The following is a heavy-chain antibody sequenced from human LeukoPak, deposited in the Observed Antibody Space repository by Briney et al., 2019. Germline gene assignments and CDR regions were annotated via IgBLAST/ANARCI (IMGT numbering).Heavy chain of an antibody. D-gene: IGHD1-7*01. V-gene: IGHV3-7*01. CDR1: GFTFSSYW. CDR2: IKQDGSEK. J-gene: IGHJ4*02. Sequence: AGGSLRLSCAVSGFTFSSYWMSWVRQAPGKGLEWVANIKQDGSEKYYVDSVKGRFTISRDNAKNSLYLQMNSLRAEDTAVYYCARQYNWNFVDYWGQGTLVTVSS. CDR3: ARQYNWNFVDY.